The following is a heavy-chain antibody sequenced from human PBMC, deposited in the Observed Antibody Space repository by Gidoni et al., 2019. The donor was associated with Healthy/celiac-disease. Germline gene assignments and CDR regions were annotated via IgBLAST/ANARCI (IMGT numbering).Heavy chain of an antibody. CDR1: GGSFSGYY. CDR2: INNSGST. CDR3: ARGTTVVTKYYFDY. J-gene: IGHJ4*02. D-gene: IGHD4-17*01. V-gene: IGHV4-34*01. Sequence: QVQLQQWGAGLLKPSETLSLTCAVYGGSFSGYYWSWIRQPPGKGLEWIGEINNSGSTNYNPSLKSRVTISVDTSKNQFSLKLSSVTAADTAVYYCARGTTVVTKYYFDYWGQGTLVTVSS.